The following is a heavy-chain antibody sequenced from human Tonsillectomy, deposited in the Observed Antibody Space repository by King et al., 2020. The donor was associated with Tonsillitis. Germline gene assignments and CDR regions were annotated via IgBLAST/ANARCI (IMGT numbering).Heavy chain of an antibody. J-gene: IGHJ6*03. CDR2: MFYSGSI. D-gene: IGHD3-3*01. V-gene: IGHV4-59*01. CDR3: ARARKRYDFWSGPERYYYYMDV. Sequence: VQLQESGPGLVKSSETLSLTCTVSGASISSYYWSWIRQPPGKGLEWIGYMFYSGSINYNPSLKSRVTISVDPSKYQFSLQLSSVTAADTAVYYCARARKRYDFWSGPERYYYYMDVWGKGTTVTVSS. CDR1: GASISSYY.